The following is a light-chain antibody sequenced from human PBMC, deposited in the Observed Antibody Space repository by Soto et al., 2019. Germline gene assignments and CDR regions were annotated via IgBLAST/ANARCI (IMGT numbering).Light chain of an antibody. CDR3: QKYDSAPWT. CDR1: QGISNY. Sequence: DIQMTQSPSSLSASVRDRVTITCRASQGISNYLAWYQQKPGKVPKLLIYAASTLQSGVPSRFSRSGFGTDFNLTISILLNEDYATYYCQKYDSAPWTYVQGTKSE. J-gene: IGKJ1*01. CDR2: AAS. V-gene: IGKV1-27*01.